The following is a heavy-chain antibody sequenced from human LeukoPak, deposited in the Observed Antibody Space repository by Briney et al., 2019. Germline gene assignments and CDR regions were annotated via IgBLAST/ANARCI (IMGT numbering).Heavy chain of an antibody. CDR1: GFTFSSYS. CDR3: ARDFTAGDAFDI. J-gene: IGHJ3*02. D-gene: IGHD3-16*01. Sequence: GGSLRLSCAGSGFTFSSYSTNWVRQAPGKGLEWVSSISSSSSYIYYADSVKGRFTVSRDNAKNSLYLQMNSLRAEDTAVYYCARDFTAGDAFDIWGQGTRVTVSS. V-gene: IGHV3-21*01. CDR2: ISSSSSYI.